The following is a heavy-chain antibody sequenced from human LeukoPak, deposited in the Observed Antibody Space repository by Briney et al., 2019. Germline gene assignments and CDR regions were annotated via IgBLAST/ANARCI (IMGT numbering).Heavy chain of an antibody. CDR3: ARHGYSSGSLAWFDP. Sequence: KPSETLSLTCTVSGGSMSSSSYYWSWIRQPPGKGLEWIGYIYYSGSTNYNPSLKSRVTISVDTSKNQFSLKLSSVTAADTAVYYCARHGYSSGSLAWFDPWGQGTQVTVSS. CDR1: GGSMSSSSYY. J-gene: IGHJ5*02. D-gene: IGHD6-19*01. CDR2: IYYSGST. V-gene: IGHV4-61*01.